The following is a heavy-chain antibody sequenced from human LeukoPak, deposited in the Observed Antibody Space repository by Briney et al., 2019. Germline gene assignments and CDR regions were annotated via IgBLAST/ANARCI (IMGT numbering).Heavy chain of an antibody. CDR2: ISSSSSYI. CDR3: ARDLSSGYDYAFDI. Sequence: GGSLRLSCAASGFTFSSYSMNWVRQAPGKGLEWVSSISSSSSYICYADSVKGRFTISRDNAKNSLYLQMNSLRAEDTAVYYCARDLSSGYDYAFDIWGQGTMVTVSS. CDR1: GFTFSSYS. J-gene: IGHJ3*02. V-gene: IGHV3-21*01. D-gene: IGHD3-22*01.